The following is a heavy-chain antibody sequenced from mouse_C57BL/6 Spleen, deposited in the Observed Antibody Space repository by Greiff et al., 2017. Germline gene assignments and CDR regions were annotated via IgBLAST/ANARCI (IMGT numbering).Heavy chain of an antibody. CDR2: IYPGDGDT. V-gene: IGHV1-82*01. J-gene: IGHJ1*03. D-gene: IGHD4-1*02. CDR1: GYAFSSSW. Sequence: QVQLQQSGPELVKPGASVKISCKASGYAFSSSWMNWVKQRPGKGLEWIGRIYPGDGDTNYNGKFKGKATLTADKSSSTAYMQLSSLTSEDSAVYFCARSGQLGPNYWYFDVWGTGTTVTVSS. CDR3: ARSGQLGPNYWYFDV.